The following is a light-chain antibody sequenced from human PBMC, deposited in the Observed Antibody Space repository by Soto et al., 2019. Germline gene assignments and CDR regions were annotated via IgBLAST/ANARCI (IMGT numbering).Light chain of an antibody. J-gene: IGLJ1*01. Sequence: QSVLTQPASVSGSPGQSITISCTGTSSDVGAYDYVSWYQQHPDKATKLMIYEVSNRPSGVSNRFSGSKSVNTATLTISWLQADDEADYYCSSYTSSSTRVLGTGTKVTVL. V-gene: IGLV2-14*03. CDR2: EVS. CDR1: SSDVGAYDY. CDR3: SSYTSSSTRV.